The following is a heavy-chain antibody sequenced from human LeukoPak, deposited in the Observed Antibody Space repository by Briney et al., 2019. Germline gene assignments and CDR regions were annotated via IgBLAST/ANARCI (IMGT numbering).Heavy chain of an antibody. CDR2: LNPNSGNT. V-gene: IGHV1-8*03. CDR1: GYTFTSHD. Sequence: GASVKVSCKASGYTFTSHDINWVRQATGQGLEWMGWLNPNSGNTGYAQKFQDRVTITRNTSISTAYMELSSLRSEDTAVYYCAGGRDSGRYLSSYYYYYMDVWGKGTTVTVSS. J-gene: IGHJ6*03. D-gene: IGHD1-26*01. CDR3: AGGRDSGRYLSSYYYYYMDV.